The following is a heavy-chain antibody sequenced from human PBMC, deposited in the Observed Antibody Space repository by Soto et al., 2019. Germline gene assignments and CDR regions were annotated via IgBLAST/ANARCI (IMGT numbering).Heavy chain of an antibody. D-gene: IGHD6-13*01. Sequence: VSCAASGFTFSSYWMSWVRPATGKGLEWVANIKQDGSEKYYVDSVKGRFTISRDNAKNSLYLQMNSLRAEDTAVYYCARDPPNSSSFDYWGQGTLVTVSS. CDR2: IKQDGSEK. J-gene: IGHJ4*02. CDR1: GFTFSSYW. CDR3: ARDPPNSSSFDY. V-gene: IGHV3-7*03.